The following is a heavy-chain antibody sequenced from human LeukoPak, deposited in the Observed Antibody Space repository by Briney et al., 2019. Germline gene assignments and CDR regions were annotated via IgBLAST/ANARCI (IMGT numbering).Heavy chain of an antibody. CDR2: IWYDEITK. V-gene: IGHV3-30*02. CDR1: GYTFRSYG. Sequence: GGSLRLSCVASGYTFRSYGIHWVRQAPGKGLEWLAFIWYDEITKNYADSVKGRFTISRDNSKNTLYVQMNSLRPDDTAVYYCAKDSSDYYFDYWGQGTLVTVSS. CDR3: AKDSSDYYFDY. D-gene: IGHD3-22*01. J-gene: IGHJ4*02.